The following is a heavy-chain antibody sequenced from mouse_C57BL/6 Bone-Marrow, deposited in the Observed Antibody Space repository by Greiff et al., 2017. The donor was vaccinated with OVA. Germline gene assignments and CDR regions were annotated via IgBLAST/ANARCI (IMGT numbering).Heavy chain of an antibody. CDR3: TRFDGYPYYFDY. Sequence: VQLQQSGAELVRPGASVTLSCKASGYTFTDYEMHWVKQTPVHGLEWIGAIDPETGGTAYNQKFKGKAILTADKSSSTAYMELRSLTSEDSAVYYCTRFDGYPYYFDYWGQGTTLTVSS. J-gene: IGHJ2*01. CDR2: IDPETGGT. CDR1: GYTFTDYE. V-gene: IGHV1-15*01. D-gene: IGHD2-3*01.